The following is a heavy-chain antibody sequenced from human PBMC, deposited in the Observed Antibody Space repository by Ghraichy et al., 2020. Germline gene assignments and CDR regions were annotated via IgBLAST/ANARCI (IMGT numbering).Heavy chain of an antibody. J-gene: IGHJ3*02. Sequence: GGSLRLSCAASGFTFSSYSMNWVRQAPGKGLEWVSSISSSSSYIYYADSVKGRFTISRDNAKNSLYLQMNSLRAEDTAVYYCARALYYYGSGTYYWVDAFDIWGQGTMVTVSS. D-gene: IGHD3-10*01. V-gene: IGHV3-21*01. CDR1: GFTFSSYS. CDR3: ARALYYYGSGTYYWVDAFDI. CDR2: ISSSSSYI.